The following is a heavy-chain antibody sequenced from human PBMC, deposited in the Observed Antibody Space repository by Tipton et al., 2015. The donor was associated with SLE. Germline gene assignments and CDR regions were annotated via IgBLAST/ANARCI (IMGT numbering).Heavy chain of an antibody. J-gene: IGHJ4*02. Sequence: SLRLSCAASGFTFSSYEMNWVRQAPGKGLEWVSYISSNGSTIYYADSVKGRFTISRDNAKNSLYLQMNSLRAEDTAVYYCATTPPSGSYFPFGYWGQVTLVTVSS. CDR3: ATTPPSGSYFPFGY. CDR1: GFTFSSYE. D-gene: IGHD1-26*01. CDR2: ISSNGSTI. V-gene: IGHV3-48*03.